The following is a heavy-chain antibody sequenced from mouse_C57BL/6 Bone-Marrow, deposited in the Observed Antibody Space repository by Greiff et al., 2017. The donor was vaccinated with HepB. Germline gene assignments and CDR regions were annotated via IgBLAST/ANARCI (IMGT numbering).Heavy chain of an antibody. Sequence: EVKLVESGGDLVKPGGSLKLSCAASGFTFSSYGMSWVRQTPDKRLEWVATISSGGSYTYYPDSVKGRFTISRDNAKNTLYLQMSSLKSEDTDMYYCARHRTYGNYTMDYWGQGTSVTVSS. CDR2: ISSGGSYT. J-gene: IGHJ4*01. CDR3: ARHRTYGNYTMDY. V-gene: IGHV5-6*01. D-gene: IGHD2-1*01. CDR1: GFTFSSYG.